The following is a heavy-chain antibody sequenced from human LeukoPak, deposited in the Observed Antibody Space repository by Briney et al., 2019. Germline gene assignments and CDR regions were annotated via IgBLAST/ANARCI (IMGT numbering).Heavy chain of an antibody. CDR3: ARDPGSSWYVPAGWFDP. CDR2: IYYSGST. D-gene: IGHD6-13*01. Sequence: PSETLSLTCTVSGGSISSYYWSWIRQPPGKGLEWIGYIYYSGSTNYNPSLKSRVTISVDTSKNQFSLKLSSVTAADTAVYYCARDPGSSWYVPAGWFDPWGQGTLVTVSS. J-gene: IGHJ5*02. CDR1: GGSISSYY. V-gene: IGHV4-59*01.